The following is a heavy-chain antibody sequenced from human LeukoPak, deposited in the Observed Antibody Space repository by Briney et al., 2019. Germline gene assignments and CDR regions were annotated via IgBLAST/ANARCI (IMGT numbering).Heavy chain of an antibody. D-gene: IGHD5-18*01. J-gene: IGHJ6*02. V-gene: IGHV4-39*07. CDR3: ASVDTAMVTMHYYYGMDV. Sequence: PSETLSLTCTVSGGSISSSSYYWGWIRQPPGKGLEWIGSIYYSGSTYYNPSLKSRVTISVDTSKNQFSLKLSSVTAADTAVYYCASVDTAMVTMHYYYGMDVWGQGTTVTVSS. CDR2: IYYSGST. CDR1: GGSISSSSYY.